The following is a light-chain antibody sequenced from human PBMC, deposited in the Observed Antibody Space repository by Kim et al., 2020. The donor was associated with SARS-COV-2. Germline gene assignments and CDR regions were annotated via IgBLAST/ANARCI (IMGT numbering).Light chain of an antibody. V-gene: IGKV3-11*01. CDR2: DAS. Sequence: LAPGARGPLASRASQNSFTYLAWSPQKPGHSPRLLIYDASKRATGIPTRLSGSGSGTEFTLSINSLEAEDFAVYYCQQRANWPITFGQGTRLEIK. CDR1: QNSFTY. CDR3: QQRANWPIT. J-gene: IGKJ5*01.